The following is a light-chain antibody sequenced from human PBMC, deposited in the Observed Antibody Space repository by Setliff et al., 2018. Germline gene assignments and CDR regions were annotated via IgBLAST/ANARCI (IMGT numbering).Light chain of an antibody. V-gene: IGLV2-11*01. CDR3: CSYAGTLYV. Sequence: QSALAQPRAVSGSHGQSVTISCTGTSSDVGGDNYVSWYQRHPDKAPNILISDVQKRPSGVPDRFSGSKSGNTASLTTSGLQAEDEADYYCCSYAGTLYVFGMGTKVTVL. CDR2: DVQ. CDR1: SSDVGGDNY. J-gene: IGLJ1*01.